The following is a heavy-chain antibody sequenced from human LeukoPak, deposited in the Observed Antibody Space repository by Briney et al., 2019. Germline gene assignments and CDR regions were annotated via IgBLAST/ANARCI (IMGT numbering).Heavy chain of an antibody. Sequence: PSETLSLTCAVYGGSFSGYYWSWIRQPPGKGLEWIGEINHSGSTNYNPSLKSRVTISVDTSKNQFSLKLSSVTAADTAVYYCARLFGARRRDYGDYTAVFDYWGQGTLVTVSS. D-gene: IGHD4-17*01. J-gene: IGHJ4*02. V-gene: IGHV4-34*01. CDR3: ARLFGARRRDYGDYTAVFDY. CDR2: INHSGST. CDR1: GGSFSGYY.